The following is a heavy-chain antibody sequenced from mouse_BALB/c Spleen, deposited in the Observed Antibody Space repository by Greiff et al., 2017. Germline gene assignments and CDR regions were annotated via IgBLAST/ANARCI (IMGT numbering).Heavy chain of an antibody. CDR1: GYTFTSYV. V-gene: IGHV1-14*01. CDR2: INPYNDGT. J-gene: IGHJ1*01. D-gene: IGHD1-1*01. Sequence: VQLKESGPELVKPGASVKMSCKASGYTFTSYVMHWVKQKPGQGLEWIGYINPYNDGTKYNEKFKGKATLTSDKSSSTAYMELSSLTSEDSAVYYCAREGGYYYGSSYDWYFDVWGAGTTVTVAS. CDR3: AREGGYYYGSSYDWYFDV.